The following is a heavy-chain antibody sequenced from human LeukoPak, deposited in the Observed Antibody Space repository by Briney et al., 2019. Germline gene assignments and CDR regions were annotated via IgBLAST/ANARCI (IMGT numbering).Heavy chain of an antibody. CDR2: IWYDGSNK. CDR3: ARDEGAETTEGWFDP. V-gene: IGHV3-33*01. Sequence: QPGRSLRLSCAASGLTFSSYGMHWVRQAPGKGLEWVAVIWYDGSNKYYADSVKGRFTISRDNSKNTLYLQMNSLRAEDTAVYYCARDEGAETTEGWFDPWGQGTLVTVSS. J-gene: IGHJ5*02. CDR1: GLTFSSYG. D-gene: IGHD4-17*01.